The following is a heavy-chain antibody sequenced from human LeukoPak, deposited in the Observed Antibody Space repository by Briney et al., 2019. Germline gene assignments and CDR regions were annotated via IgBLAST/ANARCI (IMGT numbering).Heavy chain of an antibody. V-gene: IGHV4-38-2*01. CDR2: IYHSGST. D-gene: IGHD2-2*01. CDR3: ATAPIVVVPAAILGWFDP. CDR1: GYSISSGYY. J-gene: IGHJ5*02. Sequence: PSETLSLTCAVSGYSISSGYYWGWIRQPPGKGLEWIESIYHSGSTYYNPSLKSRVTISVDTSKNQFSLKLSSVTPADTAVYYCATAPIVVVPAAILGWFDPWGQGTLVTVSS.